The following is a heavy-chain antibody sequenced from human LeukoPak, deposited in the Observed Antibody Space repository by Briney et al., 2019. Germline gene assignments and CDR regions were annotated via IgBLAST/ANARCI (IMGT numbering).Heavy chain of an antibody. CDR3: ARGDGDSDSNGVLMGWFDP. V-gene: IGHV1-46*01. D-gene: IGHD3-22*01. CDR2: IDPSGGST. J-gene: IGHJ5*02. CDR1: GYTFTAYY. Sequence: PGASVKVSCKASGYTFTAYYMHWVRQAPGQGLEWMGVIDPSGGSTSYAQRFQDRVTMTSDTSTSTVYMELSSLRSEDTAVYYCARGDGDSDSNGVLMGWFDPWGQGTLVTVSS.